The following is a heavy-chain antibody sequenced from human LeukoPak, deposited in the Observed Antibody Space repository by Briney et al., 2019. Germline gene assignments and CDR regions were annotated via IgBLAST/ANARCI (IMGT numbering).Heavy chain of an antibody. CDR2: ISSSSSYI. V-gene: IGHV3-21*01. CDR3: ARGGYGDYGMDV. J-gene: IGHJ6*02. Sequence: GGSLRLSCAASGFTFSSYSMSWVRQAPGKGLEWVSSISSSSSYIYYADSVKGRFTISRDNAKNSLYLQMNSLRAEDTAVYYCARGGYGDYGMDVWGQGTTVTVSS. D-gene: IGHD4-17*01. CDR1: GFTFSSYS.